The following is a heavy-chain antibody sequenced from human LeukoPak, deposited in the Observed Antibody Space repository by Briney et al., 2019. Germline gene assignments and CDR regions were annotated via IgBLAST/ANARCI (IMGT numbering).Heavy chain of an antibody. D-gene: IGHD1-7*01. J-gene: IGHJ4*02. CDR1: GYTFTGYY. CDR2: INPNSGGT. V-gene: IGHV1-2*02. CDR3: ARVSNWNYYEWYFDY. Sequence: ASVKVSCKASGYTFTGYYMHWVRQAPGQGLEWMGWINPNSGGTNYAQKFQGRVTITADKSTSTAYMELSSLRSEDTAVYYCARVSNWNYYEWYFDYWGQGTLVTVSS.